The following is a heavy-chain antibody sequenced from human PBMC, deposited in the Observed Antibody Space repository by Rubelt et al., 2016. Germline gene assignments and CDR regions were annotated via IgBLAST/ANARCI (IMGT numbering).Heavy chain of an antibody. D-gene: IGHD6-13*01. Sequence: QLQLQESGPGLVKPSETLSLTCTVSGGSISSSSYYWGWIRQPPGKGLEWIGSIYYSGSTYYNPSLKSRVTHSEDTSKTQFSLKLSSVTAADTAGYYCASKGIAAKYYYYYGMDVWGQGTTVTVSS. CDR1: GGSISSSSYY. CDR2: IYYSGST. J-gene: IGHJ6*02. CDR3: ASKGIAAKYYYYYGMDV. V-gene: IGHV4-39*01.